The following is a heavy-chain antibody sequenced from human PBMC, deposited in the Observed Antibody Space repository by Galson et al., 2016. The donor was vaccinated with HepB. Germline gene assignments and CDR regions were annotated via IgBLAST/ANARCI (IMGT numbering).Heavy chain of an antibody. J-gene: IGHJ5*02. CDR2: IYYSGNS. CDR1: GASISSYY. CDR3: ARQLGYSYGHNWFDP. V-gene: IGHV4-59*08. Sequence: SETLSLTCTVSGASISSYYWSWIREPPGKGLEWIGYIYYSGNSKYNPSLKSRVTMSVDTPKNQFSLKLSSVTAADTAVYYCARQLGYSYGHNWFDPWGQGTLVTVSS. D-gene: IGHD5-18*01.